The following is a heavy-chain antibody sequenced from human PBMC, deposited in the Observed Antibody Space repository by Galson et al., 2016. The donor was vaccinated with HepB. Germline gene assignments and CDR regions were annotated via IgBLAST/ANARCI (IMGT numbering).Heavy chain of an antibody. J-gene: IGHJ4*02. D-gene: IGHD3-22*01. CDR2: ISFDGTHK. Sequence: SLRLSCAASGFTFTTYAMHWVRQAPGKGLEWVAVISFDGTHKYYADSVNGRFSVSRDNSKNTLFLQMSSLRAEDTAMYYCAKDRLLGYSDDYWGQGTRVTVSS. CDR3: AKDRLLGYSDDY. CDR1: GFTFTTYA. V-gene: IGHV3-30*04.